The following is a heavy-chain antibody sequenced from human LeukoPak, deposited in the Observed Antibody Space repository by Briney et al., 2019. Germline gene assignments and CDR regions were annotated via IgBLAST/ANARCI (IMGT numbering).Heavy chain of an antibody. CDR3: AKGLGRSSYYYSDY. CDR1: GVTMSDYG. V-gene: IGHV3-30*02. J-gene: IGHJ4*02. CDR2: IRYDGSDK. D-gene: IGHD2-15*01. Sequence: PGGSLRLSCAASGVTMSDYGMNWVRQAPGKGLEWVAFIRYDGSDKYYADSVKGRFTISRDNSKNTLYVQMNTLRAEDTAVYYCAKGLGRSSYYYSDYWGQGTLVTVSS.